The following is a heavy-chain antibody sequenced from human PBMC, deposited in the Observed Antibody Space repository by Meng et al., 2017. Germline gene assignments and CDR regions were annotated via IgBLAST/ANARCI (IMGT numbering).Heavy chain of an antibody. CDR1: GYTFTGYY. CDR3: ARDILRTGENTDEDWFDP. V-gene: IGHV1-2*06. D-gene: IGHD7-27*01. J-gene: IGHJ5*02. CDR2: INPNSGGT. Sequence: ASVKVSCKASGYTFTGYYMHWVRQAPGQGLEWMGRINPNSGGTNYAQKFQGRVTMTRDTSISTAYMELSRLRSDDTAVYYCARDILRTGENTDEDWFDPWGQGTLVTVSS.